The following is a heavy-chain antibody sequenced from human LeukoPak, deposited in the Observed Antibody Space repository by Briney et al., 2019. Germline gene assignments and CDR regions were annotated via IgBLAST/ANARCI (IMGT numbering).Heavy chain of an antibody. D-gene: IGHD2-15*01. CDR1: GGSISSSNW. CDR3: AREGKDPAPKWFDP. Sequence: SETLSLTCTVSGGSISSSNWWSWVRQPPGKGLEWIGEIYHSGSTNYSPSLKSRVTISVDKSKNQFSLKLSSVTAADTAVYYCAREGKDPAPKWFDPWGQGTLVTVSS. CDR2: IYHSGST. V-gene: IGHV4-4*02. J-gene: IGHJ5*02.